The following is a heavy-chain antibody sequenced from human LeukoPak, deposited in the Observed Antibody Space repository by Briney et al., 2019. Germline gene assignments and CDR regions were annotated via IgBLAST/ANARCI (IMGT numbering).Heavy chain of an antibody. V-gene: IGHV1-2*02. CDR2: INPNSGGT. D-gene: IGHD3-22*01. CDR3: ARGAELITMIVVV. CDR1: GYTFTGYY. J-gene: IGHJ4*02. Sequence: ASVKVSCKASGYTFTGYYMHWVRQAPGQGLEWMGWINPNSGGTNYAQKFQGRVTMIRDTSISTAYMELSRLRSDDTAVYYCARGAELITMIVVVWGQGTLVTVSS.